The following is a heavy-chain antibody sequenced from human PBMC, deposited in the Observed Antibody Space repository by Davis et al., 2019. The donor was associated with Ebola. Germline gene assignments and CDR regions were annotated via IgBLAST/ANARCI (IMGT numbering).Heavy chain of an antibody. V-gene: IGHV4-34*01. Sequence: MPSETLSLTCAVDGGSFSGYYWSWIPQSPGRGLEWIGEVNSSGSTNYNPSLKSRVTISVDTSKNPFSLKLSSVTAADTAVYYCARLETSNYCSSTTCFRYGMDVWGQGTTVTVSS. J-gene: IGHJ6*02. CDR1: GGSFSGYY. D-gene: IGHD2-2*01. CDR3: ARLETSNYCSSTTCFRYGMDV. CDR2: VNSSGST.